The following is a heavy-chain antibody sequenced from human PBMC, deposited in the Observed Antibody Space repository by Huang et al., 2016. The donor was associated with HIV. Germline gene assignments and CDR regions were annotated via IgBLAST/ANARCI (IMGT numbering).Heavy chain of an antibody. CDR2: INPNSGGT. CDR1: GHACSGYV. J-gene: IGHJ5*02. D-gene: IGHD4-17*01. V-gene: IGHV1-2*02. CDR3: ARGGAYGGDWFDP. Sequence: ASGHACSGYVIPWVRQAPGQGVGWMGVINPNSGGTNYVQKVQGRVTMTRNTSITTAYMELTSLTSDDTAVYYCARGGAYGGDWFDPWGRGTLVTVSS.